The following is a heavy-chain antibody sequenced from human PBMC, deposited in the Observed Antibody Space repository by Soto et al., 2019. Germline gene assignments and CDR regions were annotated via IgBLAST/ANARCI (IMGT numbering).Heavy chain of an antibody. Sequence: QVQLVQSGAEVKKPGSSVKVSCKASGGTFSSYAISWVRQAPGQGLEWMGGIIPIFGTANYAQKFQGRVTITADESTSTADMELSSLRSEDTAVYYCARTRLAAPFYWYFDLWGRGTLVTVSS. D-gene: IGHD6-6*01. J-gene: IGHJ2*01. CDR2: IIPIFGTA. V-gene: IGHV1-69*01. CDR3: ARTRLAAPFYWYFDL. CDR1: GGTFSSYA.